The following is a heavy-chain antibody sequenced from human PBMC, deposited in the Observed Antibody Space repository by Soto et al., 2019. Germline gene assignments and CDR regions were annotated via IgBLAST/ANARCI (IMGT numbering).Heavy chain of an antibody. CDR3: ARIHKYCSGGHCHLLEY. CDR1: GGSIDGYY. V-gene: IGHV4-59*01. CDR2: VYYTGTT. Sequence: SETLSLTCTVSGGSIDGYYWSWIRQPPGAGLEYLGYVYYTGTTNYNPSLKSRVTISVDTSKNQFFLSLTSMTAADTAVYYCARIHKYCSGGHCHLLEYWGPGTLVTVSS. J-gene: IGHJ4*02. D-gene: IGHD2-15*01.